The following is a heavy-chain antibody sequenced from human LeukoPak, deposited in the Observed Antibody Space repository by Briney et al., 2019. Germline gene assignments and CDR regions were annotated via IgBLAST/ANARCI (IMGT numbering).Heavy chain of an antibody. J-gene: IGHJ4*02. CDR3: AKESQAGWFDY. CDR1: GFTFDDYA. Sequence: GGSLRLSCAASGFTFDDYAMHWVRQAPGKGLEWVSGISWNSGSIGYADSVKGRFTISRDNAKNSLYLQMNSLRAEDTALYYCAKESQAGWFDYWGQGTLVTVSS. CDR2: ISWNSGSI. V-gene: IGHV3-9*01. D-gene: IGHD2-15*01.